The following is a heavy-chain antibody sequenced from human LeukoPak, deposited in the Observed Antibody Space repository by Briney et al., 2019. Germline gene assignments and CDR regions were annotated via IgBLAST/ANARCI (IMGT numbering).Heavy chain of an antibody. V-gene: IGHV4-34*01. CDR1: GGSFSGYY. D-gene: IGHD2-2*01. CDR3: ARHNDYASLMDV. J-gene: IGHJ6*02. Sequence: PSETLSLTCAVYGGSFSGYYWSWIRQPPGKGLEWIGEINHSGSTNYNPSLKSRVTISVDTSKNQFSLKLSSVTAADTAVYYCARHNDYASLMDVWGQGTTVTVSS. CDR2: INHSGST.